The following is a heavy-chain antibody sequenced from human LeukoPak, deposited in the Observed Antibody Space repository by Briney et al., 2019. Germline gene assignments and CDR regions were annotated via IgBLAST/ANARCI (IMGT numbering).Heavy chain of an antibody. D-gene: IGHD3-3*01. CDR3: ARVSDDDFWSGFVPDS. CDR2: IHHSENT. V-gene: IGHV4-30-2*01. Sequence: SETLSLTCSVSGDSVSSAGFYWTWIRQPPGKGLEWTGSIHHSENTNYNPSLKSRVTISVDRSKNQFSLNLNSVTAADTAVYYCARVSDDDFWSGFVPDSWGQGTLVTVSS. CDR1: GDSVSSAGFY. J-gene: IGHJ4*02.